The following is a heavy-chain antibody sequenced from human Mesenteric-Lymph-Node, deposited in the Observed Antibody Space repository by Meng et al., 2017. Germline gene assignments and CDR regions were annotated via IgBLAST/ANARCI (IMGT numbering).Heavy chain of an antibody. CDR2: AWHSGST. Sequence: QLQESGLGLVKPSGTLSLTCSVSGGSMSSANWWSWVRQPPGKGLEWIGEAWHSGSTNYNPSLKSRVTISVDKSKNQFSLTLNSVTAADTAVHYCARDEDGYTFFEYWSQGTLVTVSS. CDR3: ARDEDGYTFFEY. D-gene: IGHD5-24*01. CDR1: GGSMSSANW. J-gene: IGHJ4*02. V-gene: IGHV4-4*02.